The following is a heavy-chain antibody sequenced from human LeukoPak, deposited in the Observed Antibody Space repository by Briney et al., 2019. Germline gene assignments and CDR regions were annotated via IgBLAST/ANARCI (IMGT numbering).Heavy chain of an antibody. Sequence: GESLKISCKGSGYSFTNYWIGWVRQMPGKGLEWMGIIYPGDSDTIYSPSFQGQVTISADKSISTAYLQWRSLKASDTAMYYCASRRYSSSYYFDYWGQGTLVTVSS. J-gene: IGHJ4*02. CDR2: IYPGDSDT. CDR3: ASRRYSSSYYFDY. D-gene: IGHD6-6*01. V-gene: IGHV5-51*01. CDR1: GYSFTNYW.